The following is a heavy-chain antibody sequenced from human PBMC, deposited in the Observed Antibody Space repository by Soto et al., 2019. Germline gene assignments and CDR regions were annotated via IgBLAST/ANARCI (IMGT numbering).Heavy chain of an antibody. J-gene: IGHJ4*02. CDR3: AKTPNDILDY. V-gene: IGHV3-23*01. CDR1: GFTFSSYA. D-gene: IGHD3-9*01. CDR2: ISGSGDFT. Sequence: PGGSLRLSCAASGFTFSSYAMSWVRQAPGKGLEWVSVISGSGDFTFYADSVKGRFTISRDNSKNTLYLQMNSLRAEDTAVYYCAKTPNDILDYWGPGTLVTVSS.